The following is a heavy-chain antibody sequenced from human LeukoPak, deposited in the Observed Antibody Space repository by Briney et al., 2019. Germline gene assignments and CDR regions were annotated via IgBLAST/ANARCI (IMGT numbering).Heavy chain of an antibody. CDR1: GFTFNSYA. CDR3: AKHNIDY. J-gene: IGHJ4*02. Sequence: GGSLRLSCAASGFTFNSYAMSWVRQAPGKGLEWVSVISGSGSTYYADSVKGRFTISRDNSKNTLYLQMNSLRAEDTAVYYCAKHNIDYWGQGTLVTVSS. CDR2: ISGSGST. V-gene: IGHV3-23*01. D-gene: IGHD1-1*01.